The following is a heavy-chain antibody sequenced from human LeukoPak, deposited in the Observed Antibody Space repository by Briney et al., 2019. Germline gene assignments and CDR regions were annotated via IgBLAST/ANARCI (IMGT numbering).Heavy chain of an antibody. Sequence: SETLSLTCTVSGGSISSSSYYWGWIRQPPGKGLEWIGSIYYSGSTYYNPSLKSRVTISVDTSKNQFSLKLSSVTAADTAVYYCASDSSGQTARDYWGQGTLVTVSS. V-gene: IGHV4-39*01. D-gene: IGHD3-22*01. CDR3: ASDSSGQTARDY. J-gene: IGHJ4*02. CDR2: IYYSGST. CDR1: GGSISSSSYY.